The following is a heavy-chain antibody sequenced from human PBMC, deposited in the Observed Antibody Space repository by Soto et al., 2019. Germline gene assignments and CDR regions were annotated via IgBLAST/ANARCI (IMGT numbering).Heavy chain of an antibody. V-gene: IGHV3-21*01. CDR3: AREVGLYDSSGYYFSPFDY. D-gene: IGHD3-22*01. CDR1: GFTFSSYS. CDR2: IRTSSSYI. J-gene: IGHJ4*02. Sequence: PGGSLRLSCAASGFTFSSYSMNWVRQAPGKGLEWVSSIRTSSSYIYYADSVKGRFTISRDNAKNSLYLQMNSLRAEDTAVYYCAREVGLYDSSGYYFSPFDYWGQGTLVTVSS.